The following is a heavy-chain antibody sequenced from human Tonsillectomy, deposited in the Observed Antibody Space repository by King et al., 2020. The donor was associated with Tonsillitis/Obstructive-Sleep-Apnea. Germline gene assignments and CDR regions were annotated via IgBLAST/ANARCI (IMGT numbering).Heavy chain of an antibody. D-gene: IGHD3-3*01. CDR3: TTTLRVLEWWSDAFDI. CDR1: GFTFSNAW. Sequence: VQLVESGGGLVKPGGSLRLSCAASGFTFSNAWMSWVRQAPGKGLEWVGRIKSKTDGGTTDYAAPVKGRFTISRDDSKNTLYLQMNSLKTEDTAVYYCTTTLRVLEWWSDAFDIWGQGTMVTVSS. CDR2: IKSKTDGGTT. J-gene: IGHJ3*02. V-gene: IGHV3-15*01.